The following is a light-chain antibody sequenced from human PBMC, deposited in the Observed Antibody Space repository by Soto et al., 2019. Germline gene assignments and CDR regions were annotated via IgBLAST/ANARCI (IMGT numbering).Light chain of an antibody. J-gene: IGKJ3*01. Sequence: EIVLTQSPGTLSLSPGERATLSCRASQSVSSSYLAWYQQKPGQAPRLLIYDASSMDTGVPDRFSGSGSGTDFTLTISRLEPDDFAVYYCQQYSSSFLTFGPGTKVDIK. CDR2: DAS. CDR3: QQYSSSFLT. V-gene: IGKV3-20*01. CDR1: QSVSSSY.